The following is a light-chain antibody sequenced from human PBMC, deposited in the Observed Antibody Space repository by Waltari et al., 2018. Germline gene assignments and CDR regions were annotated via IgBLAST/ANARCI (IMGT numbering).Light chain of an antibody. CDR2: EVS. Sequence: QSALPQPASVSGSPGQSLTIPCTGTSSDVGSYNLVSWYQQHPGKAPKLMIYEVSKRPSGVSNRFSGSKSGNTASLTISGLQAEDEADYYCCSYAGSSTSVFGTGTKVTVL. J-gene: IGLJ1*01. CDR1: SSDVGSYNL. V-gene: IGLV2-23*02. CDR3: CSYAGSSTSV.